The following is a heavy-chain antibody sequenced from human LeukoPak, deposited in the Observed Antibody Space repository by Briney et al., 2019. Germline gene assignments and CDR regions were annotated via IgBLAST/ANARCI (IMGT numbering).Heavy chain of an antibody. CDR2: IRYDGSNK. D-gene: IGHD5-18*01. Sequence: GGSLRLSCAASGFTFSGYGMHWVRQAPGKGLEWVAFIRYDGSNKYYADSVKGRFTISRDNSKNTLYLQMNSLRAEDTAVYYCAKGYSYGHYFDYWGQGTLVTVSS. V-gene: IGHV3-30*02. CDR3: AKGYSYGHYFDY. J-gene: IGHJ4*02. CDR1: GFTFSGYG.